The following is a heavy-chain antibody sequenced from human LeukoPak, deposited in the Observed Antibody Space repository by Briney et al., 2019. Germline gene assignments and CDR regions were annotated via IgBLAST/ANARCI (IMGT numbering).Heavy chain of an antibody. D-gene: IGHD3-16*01. CDR3: AKDTRSGETARNDAFDI. CDR1: GFTFSTYP. V-gene: IGHV3-23*01. Sequence: PGGSLRLSCSASGFTFSTYPMSWVRQAPGKGLEWVSVISYNGGSTYYADSVKGRFTISRDNSKNTLYLQMNSLRAEDTALYYCAKDTRSGETARNDAFDIWGQGTMVTVSS. J-gene: IGHJ3*02. CDR2: ISYNGGST.